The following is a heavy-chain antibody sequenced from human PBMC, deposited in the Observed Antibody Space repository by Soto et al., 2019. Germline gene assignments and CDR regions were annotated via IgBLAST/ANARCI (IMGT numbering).Heavy chain of an antibody. J-gene: IGHJ4*02. V-gene: IGHV3-30*18. D-gene: IGHD5-12*01. CDR3: AKGKRMATIDKPIFDY. Sequence: ESGGGVVQPGRSLRLSCAASGFTFSSYGMHWVRQAPGKGLEWVAVISYDGSNKYYADSVKGRFTISRDNSKNTLYLQMNSLRAEDTAVYYCAKGKRMATIDKPIFDYWGQGTLVTVSS. CDR1: GFTFSSYG. CDR2: ISYDGSNK.